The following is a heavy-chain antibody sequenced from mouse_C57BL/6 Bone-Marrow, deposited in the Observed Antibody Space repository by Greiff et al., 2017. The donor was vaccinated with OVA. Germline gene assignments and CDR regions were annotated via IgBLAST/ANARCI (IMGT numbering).Heavy chain of an antibody. D-gene: IGHD2-2*01. V-gene: IGHV1-55*01. Sequence: VQLQQPGAELVKPGASVKMSCKASGYTFTSYWITWVKQRPGQGLEWIGDIYPGSGSTNHNEKFKSKATLTVDTSSSTAYMQLSSLTSEDSAVYYCANLLWFPYYAMDYWGQGTSVTVSS. J-gene: IGHJ4*01. CDR3: ANLLWFPYYAMDY. CDR2: IYPGSGST. CDR1: GYTFTSYW.